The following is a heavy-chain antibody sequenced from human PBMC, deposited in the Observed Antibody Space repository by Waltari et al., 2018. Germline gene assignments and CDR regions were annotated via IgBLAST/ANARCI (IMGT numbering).Heavy chain of an antibody. J-gene: IGHJ6*02. CDR1: GFTFSSYW. CDR3: GRGYYYGMDV. V-gene: IGHV3-7*04. CDR2: IKQDGSEK. Sequence: EVQLVESGGDLVQPGGSLRLSCAASGFTFSSYWMGWVRQAPGEGLEWVANIKQDGSEKNYVDSVRGRFTISRDNAKNSLYLQMNSLGAEDTAVYYCGRGYYYGMDVWGQGTTVTVSS.